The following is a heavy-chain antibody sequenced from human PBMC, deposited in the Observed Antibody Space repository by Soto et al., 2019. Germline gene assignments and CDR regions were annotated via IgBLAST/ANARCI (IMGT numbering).Heavy chain of an antibody. D-gene: IGHD3-22*01. CDR3: AHRSTDSLFDS. Sequence: QITLKESGPTLVKPTQTLTLTCTFSGFSLSTSGVGVGWLRQPPGKAPECLAVIYWDTNKRYSPSLESRLTIIKDTSKNQVVLIMTNMDPADTATYYCAHRSTDSLFDSWGQGALVIVSS. J-gene: IGHJ4*02. CDR2: IYWDTNK. CDR1: GFSLSTSGVG. V-gene: IGHV2-5*02.